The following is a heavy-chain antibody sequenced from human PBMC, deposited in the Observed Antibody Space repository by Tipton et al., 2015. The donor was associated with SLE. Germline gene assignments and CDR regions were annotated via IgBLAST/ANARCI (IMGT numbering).Heavy chain of an antibody. CDR1: GFTFSTYD. Sequence: SLRLSCTASGFTFSTYDMTWVRQAPGKGLEWVAMITGTGATKYYPSSVEGRFIISRDNSKNTLYLQLDSLRAEDTAVYYCAKVVAVTGTNYFDYWGQGTLVTVSS. D-gene: IGHD6-19*01. J-gene: IGHJ4*02. CDR2: ITGTGATK. CDR3: AKVVAVTGTNYFDY. V-gene: IGHV3-23*01.